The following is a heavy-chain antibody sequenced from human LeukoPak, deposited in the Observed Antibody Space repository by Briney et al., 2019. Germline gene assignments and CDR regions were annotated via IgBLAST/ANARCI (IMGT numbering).Heavy chain of an antibody. V-gene: IGHV3-30*04. CDR3: ARDLAAASIKGTGYYYYYGMDV. Sequence: GRSLRLSCAASGFTFSSYAMHWVRQAPGKGLEWVAVISYDGSNKYYADSVKGRFTISRDNSKNTLYLQMNSLRAEDTAVYYCARDLAAASIKGTGYYYYYGMDVWGRGTTVTVSS. CDR2: ISYDGSNK. J-gene: IGHJ6*02. D-gene: IGHD2-15*01. CDR1: GFTFSSYA.